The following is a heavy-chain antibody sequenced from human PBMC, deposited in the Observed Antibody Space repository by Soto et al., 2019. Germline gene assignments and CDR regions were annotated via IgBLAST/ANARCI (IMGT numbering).Heavy chain of an antibody. J-gene: IGHJ4*02. V-gene: IGHV4-4*02. Sequence: QVQLQESGPGLVKPSGTLSLTCAVSGGSISSSNWWSWDRQPPGKGLEWIGEIYHSGSTNYNPSLKSRVTISVDKSKNQFSLKLSSVTAADTAVYYCASLAAGWELLSDPYYFDYWGQGTLVTVSS. CDR1: GGSISSSNW. CDR3: ASLAAGWELLSDPYYFDY. CDR2: IYHSGST. D-gene: IGHD1-26*01.